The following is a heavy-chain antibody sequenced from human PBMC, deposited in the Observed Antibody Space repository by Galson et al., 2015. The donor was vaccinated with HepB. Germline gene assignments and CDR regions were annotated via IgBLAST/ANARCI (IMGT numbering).Heavy chain of an antibody. CDR3: ARVSTVSYPYYYYGMDV. Sequence: SLRLSCAASGFTFSSYCMSWVRQAPGKGLEWVANIKQDGSEKYYVDSVKGRFTISRDNAKNSLYLQMNSLRAEDTAVYYCARVSTVSYPYYYYGMDVWGQGTTVTVSS. D-gene: IGHD4-17*01. CDR2: IKQDGSEK. J-gene: IGHJ6*02. CDR1: GFTFSSYC. V-gene: IGHV3-7*03.